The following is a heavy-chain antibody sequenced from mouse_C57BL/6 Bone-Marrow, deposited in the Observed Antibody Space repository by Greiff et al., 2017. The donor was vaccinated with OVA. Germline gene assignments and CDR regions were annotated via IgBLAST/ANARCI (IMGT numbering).Heavy chain of an antibody. Sequence: VQLQQSGTVLARPGASVKMSCKTSGYTFTSYWMHWVKQRPGQGLEWIGAIYPGNSDTSYNQKFKGKAKLTAVTSASTAYMGLSSLTNEDSAVYYCTIPFYYYGSSDAMDYWGQGTSVTVSS. CDR3: TIPFYYYGSSDAMDY. J-gene: IGHJ4*01. V-gene: IGHV1-5*01. D-gene: IGHD1-1*01. CDR2: IYPGNSDT. CDR1: GYTFTSYW.